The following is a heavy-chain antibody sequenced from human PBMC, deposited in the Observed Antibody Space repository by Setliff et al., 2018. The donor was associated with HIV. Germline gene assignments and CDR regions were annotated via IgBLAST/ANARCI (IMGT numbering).Heavy chain of an antibody. CDR1: GFTLKNIW. CDR3: ATVFEV. J-gene: IGHJ3*01. Sequence: GESLRLSCSASGFTLKNIWMHWVRQAPGKGLMWVARVDTDGSGTSYADSVKGRFTISRDNAKNTLYLQMNTLRVEDTAVYYCATVFEVWGQGTMVTVSS. V-gene: IGHV3-74*01. CDR2: VDTDGSGT.